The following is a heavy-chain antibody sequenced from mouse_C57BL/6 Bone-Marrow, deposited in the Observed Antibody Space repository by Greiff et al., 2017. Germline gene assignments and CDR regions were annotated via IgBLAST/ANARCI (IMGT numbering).Heavy chain of an antibody. CDR3: AIVDGYFYAMDY. Sequence: VQLQQPGAELVMPGASVKLSCKASGYTFTSYWMHWVKQRPGQGLEWIGEIDPSDSYTNYNQKFKGKSTLTVDKSSSTAYMQLNSLTSEDSTVYYCAIVDGYFYAMDYWGQGTSVTVSA. V-gene: IGHV1-69*01. CDR2: IDPSDSYT. D-gene: IGHD2-3*01. CDR1: GYTFTSYW. J-gene: IGHJ4*01.